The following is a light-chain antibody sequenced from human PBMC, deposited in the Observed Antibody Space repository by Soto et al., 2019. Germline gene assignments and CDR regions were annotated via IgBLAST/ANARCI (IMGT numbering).Light chain of an antibody. V-gene: IGKV1-5*01. Sequence: DIQMTQSPSTLSASVGDRVTITCRASQSISSWLAWYQQKPGKAPNLLIYDASNLESGVPSRFSGSGSGTEFTLTIISLQPDDFAAYYCQHYHSYWYSFGQGTKLEIK. CDR2: DAS. J-gene: IGKJ2*03. CDR3: QHYHSYWYS. CDR1: QSISSW.